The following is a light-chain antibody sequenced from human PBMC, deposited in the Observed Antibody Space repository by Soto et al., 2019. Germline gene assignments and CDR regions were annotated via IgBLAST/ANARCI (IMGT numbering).Light chain of an antibody. CDR2: DAS. V-gene: IGKV3-11*01. Sequence: EIVLTQSPATLSLSPGERATLSCRASQSVSSYLAWFQQRPGQAPRLLIYDASNRATGIPARFSGSGSGTDFTLTISSLEPEEFAVYYCQQRNNWPLTFGQGTRVDIK. CDR1: QSVSSY. J-gene: IGKJ1*01. CDR3: QQRNNWPLT.